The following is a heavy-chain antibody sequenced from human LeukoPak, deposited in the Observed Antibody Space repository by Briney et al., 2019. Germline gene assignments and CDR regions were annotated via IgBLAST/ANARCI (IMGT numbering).Heavy chain of an antibody. D-gene: IGHD6-13*01. V-gene: IGHV1-69*04. CDR2: IIPILGIA. J-gene: IGHJ5*02. Sequence: SVKVSCKASGGTFSSYAISWVRQAPGQGLEWMGRIIPILGIANYAQKFQGRVTITADKSTSTAYMELSSLRSEDTAVYYCARDNLAYSSSWYGWFDPWGQGTLVTVSP. CDR1: GGTFSSYA. CDR3: ARDNLAYSSSWYGWFDP.